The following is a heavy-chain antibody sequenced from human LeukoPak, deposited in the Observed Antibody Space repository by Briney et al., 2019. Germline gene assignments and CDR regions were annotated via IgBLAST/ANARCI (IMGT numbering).Heavy chain of an antibody. CDR3: ASYYATGSSRFDY. CDR2: IHYSGSA. CDR1: GGSLISSHYY. V-gene: IGHV4-39*01. D-gene: IGHD3-10*01. Sequence: SETLSLTCTVSGGSLISSHYYWGWIRQPPGKGLEWIGSIHYSGSAHYNPSLKSRVIISVDTSKNRSSLRVSSVTAADTAVYYCASYYATGSSRFDYWGQGAPVTVSS. J-gene: IGHJ4*02.